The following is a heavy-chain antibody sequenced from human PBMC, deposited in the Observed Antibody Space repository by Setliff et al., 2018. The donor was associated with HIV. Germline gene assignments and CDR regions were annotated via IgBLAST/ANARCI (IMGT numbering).Heavy chain of an antibody. Sequence: GGSLRLSCAASGFAFDDYAMHWVRQAPGKGLEWVSAISGSGGSTYYADSVKGRFTISRDNSKNTLYLQMNSLRAEDTAVYYCAKDFSPGSWRFAPDYWGQGILVTVSS. V-gene: IGHV3-23*01. CDR3: AKDFSPGSWRFAPDY. CDR2: ISGSGGST. CDR1: GFAFDDYA. J-gene: IGHJ4*02. D-gene: IGHD6-13*01.